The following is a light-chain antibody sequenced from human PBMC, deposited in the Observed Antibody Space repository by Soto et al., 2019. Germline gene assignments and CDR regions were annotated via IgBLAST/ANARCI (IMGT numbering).Light chain of an antibody. J-gene: IGLJ2*01. CDR3: CSYAGSYTLI. CDR1: SSDVGGYNY. Sequence: QSVLTQPASVSGSPGQSITISCTGTSSDVGGYNYVSWYQQHPGKAPKLMIYEDTKRPSGVSSRFSASKSGNTASLTISGLQAEDAAGYYCCSYAGSYTLIFGGGTKVTVL. V-gene: IGLV2-14*01. CDR2: EDT.